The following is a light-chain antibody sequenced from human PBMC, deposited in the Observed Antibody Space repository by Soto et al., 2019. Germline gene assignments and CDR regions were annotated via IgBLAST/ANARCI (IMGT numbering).Light chain of an antibody. CDR3: QQYNGYWT. CDR1: QHISGS. Sequence: GDRVTIPCRASQHISGSLAWYQQKPGKAPKLLIYAASNLKSGVPSRFSGSGSGTEYTLTISSLQPDDSASYYCQQYNGYWTFGQGIRVEIK. CDR2: AAS. V-gene: IGKV1-5*03. J-gene: IGKJ1*01.